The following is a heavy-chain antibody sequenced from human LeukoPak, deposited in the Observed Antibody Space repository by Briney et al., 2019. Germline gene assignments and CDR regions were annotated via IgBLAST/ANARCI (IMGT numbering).Heavy chain of an antibody. CDR1: GFTFSTYA. Sequence: GGSLRLSCAASGFTFSTYAMNWVRQAPGKGLEWASAFSGSGGRAYYADSVKGRFTISRDNSKNTLYLQMNSLRVEDTALYYCAKVDVNVNWVFDYWGQGTLVTVSS. D-gene: IGHD7-27*01. CDR3: AKVDVNVNWVFDY. V-gene: IGHV3-23*01. J-gene: IGHJ4*02. CDR2: FSGSGGRA.